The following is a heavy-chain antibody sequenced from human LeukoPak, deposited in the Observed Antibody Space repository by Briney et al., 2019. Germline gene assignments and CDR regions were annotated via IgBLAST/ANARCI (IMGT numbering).Heavy chain of an antibody. CDR1: GFTFSDYY. CDR3: AKPQYDSSWYYFDY. D-gene: IGHD6-13*01. Sequence: PGGSLRLSCAASGFTFSDYYMTWIRQAPGKGLEWVSTISGNGVSTYYANSVKGRFTISRDNSKNTLWLQMNSLRAEDTALYYCAKPQYDSSWYYFDYWGQGTLVTVSS. J-gene: IGHJ4*02. V-gene: IGHV3-23*01. CDR2: ISGNGVST.